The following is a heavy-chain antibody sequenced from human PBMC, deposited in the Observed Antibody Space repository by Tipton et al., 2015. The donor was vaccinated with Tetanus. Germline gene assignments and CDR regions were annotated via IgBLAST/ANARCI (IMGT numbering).Heavy chain of an antibody. Sequence: TLSLTCSVSGASTRDFYWSWIRQPAGKRLEWIGRIYGSGATIYNPSLRTRVTMSMATSRNQFSLQLTSVTAADTAVYYCAGVTAQRTELYFEHWGQGTQVTVSS. CDR3: AGVTAQRTELYFEH. D-gene: IGHD2-8*02. V-gene: IGHV4-4*07. J-gene: IGHJ1*01. CDR2: IYGSGAT. CDR1: GASTRDFY.